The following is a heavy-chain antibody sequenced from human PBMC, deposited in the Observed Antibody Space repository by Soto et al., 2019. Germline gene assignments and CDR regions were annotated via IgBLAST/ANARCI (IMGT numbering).Heavy chain of an antibody. CDR1: RGSTGSYY. V-gene: IGHV4-4*07. CDR2: TYTGGNT. D-gene: IGHD1-26*01. Sequence: SETLSLTCTVSRGSTGSYYWSWIRQPAGKGLEWIGRTYTGGNTNYNPSLKSRVPMSVDSSKKKFSLSVSSVTAAGTAEYYWASNVTSNYPMDYRGQGTMVTVSS. CDR3: ASNVTSNYPMDY. J-gene: IGHJ4*03.